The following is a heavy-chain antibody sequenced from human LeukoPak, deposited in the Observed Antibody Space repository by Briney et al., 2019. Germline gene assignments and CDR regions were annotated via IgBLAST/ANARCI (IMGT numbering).Heavy chain of an antibody. J-gene: IGHJ4*02. V-gene: IGHV4-61*01. Sequence: SETLSLTCTVSGGSVSSGSYYWSWIRQPPGKGLEWIRYIYYSGSTNYNPSLKSRVTISVDTSKNQFSLKLSSVTAADTAVYYCARDWDYWGQGTLVTVSS. CDR1: GGSVSSGSYY. CDR2: IYYSGST. CDR3: ARDWDY.